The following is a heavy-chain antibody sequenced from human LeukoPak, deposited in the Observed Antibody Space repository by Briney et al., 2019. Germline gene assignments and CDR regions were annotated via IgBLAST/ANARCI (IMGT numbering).Heavy chain of an antibody. CDR3: ARRRLYDYVWGSSSPLDAFDI. CDR1: GGTFSRYA. Sequence: SVKVSCKASGGTFSRYAISWVRQAPGQGLEWMGGIIPIFGTANYAQKFQGRVTITADESTSTAYMELSSLRSEDTAVYYCARRRLYDYVWGSSSPLDAFDIWGQGTMVTVSS. CDR2: IIPIFGTA. V-gene: IGHV1-69*13. J-gene: IGHJ3*02. D-gene: IGHD3-16*01.